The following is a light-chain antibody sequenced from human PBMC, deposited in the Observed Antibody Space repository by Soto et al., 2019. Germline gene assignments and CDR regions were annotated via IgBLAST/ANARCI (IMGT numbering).Light chain of an antibody. Sequence: DVVMAQSPLSLPVTLGQPASISGRSNQSLGYGDVNTYLSWMQQRPGQSPRRLIYKVSIRDSGVPDRFSGSGSGTDFTLKISRVEAEDVGVYYCMQGTHWPPITFGQGTRLEIK. CDR3: MQGTHWPPIT. CDR2: KVS. V-gene: IGKV2-30*01. J-gene: IGKJ5*01. CDR1: QSLGYGDVNTY.